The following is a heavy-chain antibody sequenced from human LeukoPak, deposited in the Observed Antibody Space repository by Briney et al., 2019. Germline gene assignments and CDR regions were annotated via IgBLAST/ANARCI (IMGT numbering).Heavy chain of an antibody. Sequence: SETLSLTCTVSGGSISGYYWGWIRQPPGKGLEWIGYIYYSGSTKYNPSLKSRVTMSLDTSKKQFSLRLTSVTAADTAVYYCARGFDSKSTYFDYWGQGTLVTVSS. CDR1: GGSISGYY. CDR2: IYYSGST. D-gene: IGHD5-12*01. CDR3: ARGFDSKSTYFDY. V-gene: IGHV4-59*01. J-gene: IGHJ4*02.